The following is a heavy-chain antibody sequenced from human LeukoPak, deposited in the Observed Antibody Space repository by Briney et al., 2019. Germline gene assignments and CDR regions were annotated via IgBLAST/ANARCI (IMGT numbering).Heavy chain of an antibody. CDR1: GGTCSSYA. D-gene: IGHD1-1*01. CDR3: ARTPIQLERRPFDY. CDR2: INPIFGTA. V-gene: IGHV1-69*05. Sequence: SVKVSCKASGGTCSSYAISWVRQAPGQGLEWMGGINPIFGTANYAQKFQGRVTITTDESTSTAYMELSSLRSEDTAVYYCARTPIQLERRPFDYWGQGTLVTVSS. J-gene: IGHJ4*02.